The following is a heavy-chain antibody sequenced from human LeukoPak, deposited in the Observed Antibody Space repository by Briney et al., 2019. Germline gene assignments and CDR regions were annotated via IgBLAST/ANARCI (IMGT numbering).Heavy chain of an antibody. CDR3: ARRVDYDILTGYYNLVGSYFGY. D-gene: IGHD3-9*01. CDR1: GYSFTCYW. CDR2: IYPGDSDT. V-gene: IGHV5-51*01. J-gene: IGHJ4*02. Sequence: GVSLKISCQGSGYSFTCYWIGWGRQPAGKGVGGRRIIYPGDSDTRYRPSFQGQVTISADKSISNACLQWSSLKASDTAIYDRARRVDYDILTGYYNLVGSYFGYWGQGTLATVSS.